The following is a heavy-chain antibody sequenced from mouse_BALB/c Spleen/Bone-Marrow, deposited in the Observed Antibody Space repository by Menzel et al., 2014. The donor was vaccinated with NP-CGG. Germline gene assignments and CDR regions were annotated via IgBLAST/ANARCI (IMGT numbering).Heavy chain of an antibody. Sequence: EVQLVESGGGLVKPGGSLKLSCAASGFTFSSYAMSWVRQSPEKRLEWVAEISSGGSYTYYPDTVTGRFTISRDNAKNTLYLEMSSLRSEDTAMYYCARGGFDGQMDYWGQGTSVTVSS. CDR1: GFTFSSYA. CDR3: ARGGFDGQMDY. CDR2: ISSGGSYT. J-gene: IGHJ4*01. V-gene: IGHV5-9-4*01. D-gene: IGHD3-3*01.